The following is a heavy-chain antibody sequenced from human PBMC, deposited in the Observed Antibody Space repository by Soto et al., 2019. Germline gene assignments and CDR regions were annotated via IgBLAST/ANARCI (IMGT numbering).Heavy chain of an antibody. CDR1: GFPFWHYG. Sequence: QVQLVESGGGVVQPGRSLRLSCVGSGFPFWHYGMHWVRQAPGKGLEWVAVIWSDGKKESYADFVKGRFAISRDNFKDRLYLQMNSLRAEDTAVYCCARDRDGGWFHMDVWGQGTTVTVSS. J-gene: IGHJ6*02. V-gene: IGHV3-33*01. CDR2: IWSDGKKE. CDR3: ARDRDGGWFHMDV. D-gene: IGHD6-19*01.